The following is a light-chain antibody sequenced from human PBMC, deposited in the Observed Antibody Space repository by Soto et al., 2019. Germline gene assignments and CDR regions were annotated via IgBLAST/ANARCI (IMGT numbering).Light chain of an antibody. J-gene: IGKJ3*01. CDR2: AAS. CDR3: QQFNGYPLT. V-gene: IGKV1-39*01. Sequence: DIQMTQSPSSLSASVGDRVTITCRASQTINTYLNWYQQRPGKAPKLLIYAASTLQRGVPSRFSGSGFGTDFTLTISDLLPEDFATYYCQQFNGYPLTFGPGTKVDIK. CDR1: QTINTY.